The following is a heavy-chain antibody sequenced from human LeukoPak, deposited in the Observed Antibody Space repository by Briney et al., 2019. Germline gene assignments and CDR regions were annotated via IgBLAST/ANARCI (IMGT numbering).Heavy chain of an antibody. CDR2: INPNSGGT. V-gene: IGHV1-2*02. J-gene: IGHJ3*02. CDR3: ARGRGRVAGTVKINDAFDI. D-gene: IGHD6-19*01. Sequence: ASVKVSCKASGYTFTGYYMHWARQAPGQGLEWMGWINPNSGGTNYAQKFQGRVTMTRDTSISTAYMELSRLRSDDTAVYYCARGRGRVAGTVKINDAFDIWSQGTMVTVSS. CDR1: GYTFTGYY.